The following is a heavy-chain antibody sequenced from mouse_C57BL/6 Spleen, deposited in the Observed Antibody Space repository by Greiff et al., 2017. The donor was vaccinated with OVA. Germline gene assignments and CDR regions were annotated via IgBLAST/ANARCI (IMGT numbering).Heavy chain of an antibody. CDR3: ARTDDYDGY. D-gene: IGHD2-4*01. V-gene: IGHV1-64*01. J-gene: IGHJ2*01. Sequence: QVQLKQPGAELVKPGASVKLSCKASGYTFTSYWMHWVKQRPGQGLEWIGMIHPNSGSTNYNEKFKSKATLTVDKSSSTAYMQLSSLTSEDSAVYYCARTDDYDGYWGQGTTLTVSS. CDR1: GYTFTSYW. CDR2: IHPNSGST.